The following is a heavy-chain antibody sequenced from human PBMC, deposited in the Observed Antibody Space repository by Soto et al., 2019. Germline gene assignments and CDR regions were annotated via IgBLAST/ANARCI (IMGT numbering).Heavy chain of an antibody. CDR1: GYTFTSYA. CDR2: INAGTGNT. V-gene: IGHV1-3*01. J-gene: IGHJ3*02. D-gene: IGHD6-6*01. CDR3: ARVKPAARLAFDI. Sequence: ASVKVSCKASGYTFTSYAMHWVRQAPGQRLEWMGWINAGTGNTKYSQKFQGRVTITRDTSASTAYMELSSLRSEDTAVYYCARVKPAARLAFDIWGQGTMVTGSS.